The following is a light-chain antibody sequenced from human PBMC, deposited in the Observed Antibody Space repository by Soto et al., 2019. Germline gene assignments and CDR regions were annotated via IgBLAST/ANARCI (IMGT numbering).Light chain of an antibody. CDR2: DVT. Sequence: QSALTQPRSVSGSPGQSVTISCTGTSSGIGAYNSVSWYQQHPGKAPKVMIYDVTKRPSGVPDRFSGSKSGNTASLTISGLQAEDEADYYCSSYAGTYTYVFGTGTKLTVL. CDR1: SSGIGAYNS. V-gene: IGLV2-11*01. CDR3: SSYAGTYTYV. J-gene: IGLJ1*01.